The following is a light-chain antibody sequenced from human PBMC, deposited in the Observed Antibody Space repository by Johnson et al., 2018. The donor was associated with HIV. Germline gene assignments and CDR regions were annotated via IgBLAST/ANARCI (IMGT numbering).Light chain of an antibody. CDR1: SSNIGNNY. V-gene: IGLV1-51*01. CDR2: DND. CDR3: GTWDNSLSVYV. Sequence: QSVLTQPPSVSAAPGQKVTISCSGSSSNIGNNYVSWYQQVPGTAPKLLIYDNDKRPSGIPDRFSGSKSGTSATLGITGLQTGDAADYYCGTWDNSLSVYVFGTGTKVTVL. J-gene: IGLJ1*01.